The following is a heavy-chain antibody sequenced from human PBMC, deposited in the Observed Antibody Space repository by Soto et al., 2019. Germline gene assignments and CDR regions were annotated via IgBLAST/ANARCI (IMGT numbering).Heavy chain of an antibody. CDR1: GYTFTSYD. CDR2: MNPNSGNT. J-gene: IGHJ6*02. V-gene: IGHV1-8*01. Sequence: QVQLVQSGAEVKKPGASVKVSCKASGYTFTSYDINWVRQATGQGLEWMGWMNPNSGNTGYAQKFQGRVTMTRNTSISTAYMKLSSLRSEDTAVYYCARAGRIAARRGGAGGMDVWGQGTTVTVSS. CDR3: ARAGRIAARRGGAGGMDV. D-gene: IGHD6-6*01.